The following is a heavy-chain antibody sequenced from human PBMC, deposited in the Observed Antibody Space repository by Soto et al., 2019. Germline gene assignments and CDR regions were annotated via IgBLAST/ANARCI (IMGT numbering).Heavy chain of an antibody. CDR1: GGSISSSVYY. CDR3: ARDHTSGARYLDWDGKVV. D-gene: IGHD1-1*01. Sequence: PSQTLSLTCTFPGGSISSSVYYCSWIRQHPGKGLEWIGYIYYSGSTYYNPSRKSRVTISVDTSKSQFSLKLSSVTAADTAVYYCARDHTSGARYLDWDGKVVWGQGTTVTV. CDR2: IYYSGST. J-gene: IGHJ6*02. V-gene: IGHV4-31*03.